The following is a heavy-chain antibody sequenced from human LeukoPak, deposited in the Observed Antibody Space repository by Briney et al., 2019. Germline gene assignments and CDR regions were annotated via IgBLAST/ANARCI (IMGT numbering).Heavy chain of an antibody. D-gene: IGHD2-2*03. Sequence: HPGGSLRLSCAASGFTFSSYAMSWVRQAPGEGLEWVSSISGSAGSTYHADSVKGRFTISRDNSKNTLYLQMNSLRTEDTAVYYCAKGGYCSSSSCYGNFDSWGQGALVTVSS. CDR3: AKGGYCSSSSCYGNFDS. V-gene: IGHV3-23*01. J-gene: IGHJ4*02. CDR2: ISGSAGST. CDR1: GFTFSSYA.